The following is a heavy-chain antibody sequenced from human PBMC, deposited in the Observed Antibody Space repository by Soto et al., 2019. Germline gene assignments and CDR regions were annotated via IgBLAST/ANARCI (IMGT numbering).Heavy chain of an antibody. J-gene: IGHJ1*01. CDR3: ARGFFAGKGSPPDF. Sequence: VRSMGLPGGASGFTVGSLARRRVRKTPGKGLDWVSAISGSCVSTYSADSVQGRFTTPRDNSNNTLYLQMSSLRAEDPAVYYRARGFFAGKGSPPDFWRHGSLVTVSS. CDR2: ISGSCVST. V-gene: IGHV3-23*01. CDR1: GFTVGSLA. D-gene: IGHD3-10*01.